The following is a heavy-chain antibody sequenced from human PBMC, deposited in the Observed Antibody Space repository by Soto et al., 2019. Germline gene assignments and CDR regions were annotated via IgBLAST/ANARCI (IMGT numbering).Heavy chain of an antibody. Sequence: EVQLLESGGGLVQPGGSLRLSCAASGFTFSSYAMSWVRQAPGKGLEWVSTISNNGGTTYDANSVKGRFTISRDNSKNTLDLQMNSLRAEDTAVYYCLMGYFFDYWGQGTLVTVSP. V-gene: IGHV3-23*01. CDR2: ISNNGGTT. J-gene: IGHJ4*02. CDR3: LMGYFFDY. D-gene: IGHD3-16*01. CDR1: GFTFSSYA.